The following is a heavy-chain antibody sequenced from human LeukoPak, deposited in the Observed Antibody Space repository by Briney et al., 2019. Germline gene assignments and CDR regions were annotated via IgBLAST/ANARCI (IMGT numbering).Heavy chain of an antibody. J-gene: IGHJ4*02. CDR2: IYYSGST. V-gene: IGHV4-59*01. CDR1: GGSISSYY. CDR3: TRGTPPFDY. D-gene: IGHD3-16*01. Sequence: SETLSLTCTASGGSISSYYWSWIRQPPGKGLEWIGYIYYSGSTNYNPSLKSRVTISVDTSKNQFSLKLSSVTAADTAVYYCTRGTPPFDYWGQGTLVTVSS.